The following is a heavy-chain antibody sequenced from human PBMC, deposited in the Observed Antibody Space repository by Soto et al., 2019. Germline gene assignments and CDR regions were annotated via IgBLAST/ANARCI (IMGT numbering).Heavy chain of an antibody. Sequence: GGSLRLSCAASGFTFTDYYISWVRQAPGKGLEWVANIKQDGSEKYYVDSVKGRFTISRDNAKNSLYLQMNSLRAEDTAVYYCARFYYDSSGYLPSPYYYYYGMDVWGQGTTVTVSS. CDR3: ARFYYDSSGYLPSPYYYYYGMDV. CDR2: IKQDGSEK. D-gene: IGHD3-22*01. J-gene: IGHJ6*02. V-gene: IGHV3-7*04. CDR1: GFTFTDYY.